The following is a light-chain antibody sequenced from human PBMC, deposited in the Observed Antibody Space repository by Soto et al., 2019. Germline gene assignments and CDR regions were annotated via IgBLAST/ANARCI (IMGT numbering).Light chain of an antibody. J-gene: IGKJ1*01. CDR1: QSFNSIY. Sequence: SQSPGTPSLSTGERATLSCRASQSFNSIYLAWYQQKPGQAPRLLIYGASSRATGIPDRFSGSGSGTDFTLTISRLEPEDFAVYCCHQYDSWTFGQGTKVAIK. CDR3: HQYDSWT. V-gene: IGKV3-20*01. CDR2: GAS.